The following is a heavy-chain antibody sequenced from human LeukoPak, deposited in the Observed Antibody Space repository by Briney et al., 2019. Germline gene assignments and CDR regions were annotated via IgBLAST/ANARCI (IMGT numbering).Heavy chain of an antibody. CDR3: ARDLLDCSGGSCYPTALDY. D-gene: IGHD2-15*01. J-gene: IGHJ4*02. V-gene: IGHV1-2*02. Sequence: ASVKVSCKASGYTFTGYYMHWVRQAPGQGLEWIGWINPNSGGTNYAQKFQGRVTMTRDTSISTAYMELSRLRSDDTAVYYCARDLLDCSGGSCYPTALDYWGQGTLVTVSS. CDR2: INPNSGGT. CDR1: GYTFTGYY.